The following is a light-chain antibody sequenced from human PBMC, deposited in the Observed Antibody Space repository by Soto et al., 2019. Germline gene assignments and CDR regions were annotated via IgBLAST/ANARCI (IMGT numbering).Light chain of an antibody. CDR3: QKSFSTPHT. V-gene: IGKV1-39*01. J-gene: IGKJ2*01. Sequence: IQMTRSPSSLSASVGDTVTITCRASQTISFYLNWYQQKPGRTPNLLIYATSSLQSGVPSTFDGSGSGAEFTLTTSSLQPDDFATYYCQKSFSTPHTFGLGTKLELK. CDR1: QTISFY. CDR2: ATS.